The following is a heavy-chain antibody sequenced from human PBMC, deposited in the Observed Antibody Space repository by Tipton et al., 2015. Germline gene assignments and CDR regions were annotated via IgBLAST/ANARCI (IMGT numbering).Heavy chain of an antibody. Sequence: TLSLTCTVSAYSISSSCYCGWCLRHPPKDVEWRGGISHSGTTHYNPSLKRRVTMSREASKNQYSLRLTSVTTAAAAVYYCARGSAILVVVTPTGVDWGQGTLVTASS. J-gene: IGHJ4*02. V-gene: IGHV4-38-2*02. D-gene: IGHD3-3*01. CDR1: AYSISSSCY. CDR2: ISHSGTT. CDR3: ARGSAILVVVTPTGVD.